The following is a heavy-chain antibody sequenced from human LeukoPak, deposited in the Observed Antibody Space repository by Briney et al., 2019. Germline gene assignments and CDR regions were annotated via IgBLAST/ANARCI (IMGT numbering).Heavy chain of an antibody. J-gene: IGHJ3*02. D-gene: IGHD3-10*01. V-gene: IGHV3-20*04. Sequence: GGSLRLSCAASGFTFDDHGMNWVRHAPGKGLEWVSGISWNSGTTGYADSVKGRFTISRDNAKNFLYLQMNSLKAEDTAVYYCARDLGIGGAFDIWGQGTMVTVSS. CDR2: ISWNSGTT. CDR1: GFTFDDHG. CDR3: ARDLGIGGAFDI.